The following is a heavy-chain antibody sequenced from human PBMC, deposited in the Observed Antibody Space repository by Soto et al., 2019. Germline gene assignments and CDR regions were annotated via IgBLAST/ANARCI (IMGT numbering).Heavy chain of an antibody. Sequence: GESLKISCKGSGYSFTSYWIGWVRQMPGKGLEWMGIIYPGDSDTRYSPSFQGQVTISADKSISTAYLQWSSLKASDTAMYYCARRGRDGYNSDYFDNWGQGTLVTVSS. J-gene: IGHJ4*02. D-gene: IGHD5-12*01. CDR3: ARRGRDGYNSDYFDN. CDR2: IYPGDSDT. V-gene: IGHV5-51*01. CDR1: GYSFTSYW.